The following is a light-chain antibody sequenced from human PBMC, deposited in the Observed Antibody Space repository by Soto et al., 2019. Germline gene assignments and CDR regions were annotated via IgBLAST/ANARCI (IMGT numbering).Light chain of an antibody. V-gene: IGLV2-11*01. CDR1: SSDVGGYNY. CDR3: CSYAGSL. CDR2: DVS. Sequence: QSALTQPRSVSGSPGQSVTISCTGTSSDVGGYNYVSWYQQLPGKAPKLMIYDVSKRPSGVPDRFSGSKSGNTASLTISGLQAEDEADYYCCSYAGSLFGGGTKLTVL. J-gene: IGLJ2*01.